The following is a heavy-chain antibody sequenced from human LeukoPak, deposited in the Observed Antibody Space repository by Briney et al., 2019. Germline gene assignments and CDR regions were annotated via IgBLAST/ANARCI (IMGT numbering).Heavy chain of an antibody. V-gene: IGHV3-33*01. CDR3: ARDTVTADY. CDR2: IWYDGSNK. Sequence: PWRALRLYCAAAGFTLSSYGMLWVRQAPGKRLEWVAVIWYDGSNKYYADSVKGRFTISRDNSKNTLYLQMNSLRAEDTAVYYCARDTVTADYWGQGTLVTVSS. D-gene: IGHD4-17*01. CDR1: GFTLSSYG. J-gene: IGHJ4*02.